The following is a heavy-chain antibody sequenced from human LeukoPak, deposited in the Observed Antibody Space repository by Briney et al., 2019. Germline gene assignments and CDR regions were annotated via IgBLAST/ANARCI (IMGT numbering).Heavy chain of an antibody. CDR1: GFPFSCYW. J-gene: IGHJ3*02. CDR2: IKKDGSER. Sequence: GSLRLSCATSGFPFSCYWVKRGRQASGEGLEGVANIKKDGSERYYVDSVKGRFTISRDNTKKSLYLQMNTLRAEDTAVYYCARDLAGPPQEAFDIWGQGTMVTVSS. V-gene: IGHV3-7*01. CDR3: ARDLAGPPQEAFDI.